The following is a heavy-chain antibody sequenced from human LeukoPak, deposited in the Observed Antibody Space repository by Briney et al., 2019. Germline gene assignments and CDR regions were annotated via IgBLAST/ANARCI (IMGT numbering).Heavy chain of an antibody. CDR3: ARLSGQYCSSTSCHNLDY. CDR2: IYYSGTT. V-gene: IGHV4-39*01. J-gene: IGHJ4*02. D-gene: IGHD2-2*02. Sequence: KPSETLSLTCTLSGGSISSSSYYWGWIRQPPGKGLEWIGSIYYSGTTYYYPSLKSLVTISVDTSTKQFSLKLSSVTAADTAVYYCARLSGQYCSSTSCHNLDYWGQGTLVTVSS. CDR1: GGSISSSSYY.